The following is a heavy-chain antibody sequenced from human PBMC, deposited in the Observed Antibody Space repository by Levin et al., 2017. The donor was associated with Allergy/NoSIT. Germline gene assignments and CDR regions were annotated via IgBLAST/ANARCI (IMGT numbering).Heavy chain of an antibody. J-gene: IGHJ4*02. CDR1: GGSMNTYY. CDR3: ARFPDVGTGFDY. Sequence: SQTLSLTCTVSGGSMNTYYWSWIRQPPGKGLEWIGYIYYSGSTNYNPSLKSRVTMSVDTSKSHFSLKLRSVTAADTAVYYCARFPDVGTGFDYWGRGTLVTVSS. D-gene: IGHD7-27*01. V-gene: IGHV4-59*01. CDR2: IYYSGST.